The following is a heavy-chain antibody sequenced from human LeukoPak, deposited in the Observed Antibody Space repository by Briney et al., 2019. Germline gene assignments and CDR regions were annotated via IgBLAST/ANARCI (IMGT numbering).Heavy chain of an antibody. D-gene: IGHD3-3*01. CDR3: ARVGTIFGGFFDY. CDR1: GGSISSGGYY. CDR2: IYYSGST. V-gene: IGHV4-31*03. J-gene: IGHJ4*02. Sequence: SEILSLTCTVSGGSISSGGYYWSWIRQHPGKGLEWIGYIYYSGSTYYNPSLKSRVTISVDTSKNQFSLKLSSVTAADTAVYHCARVGTIFGGFFDYWGQGTLVTVSS.